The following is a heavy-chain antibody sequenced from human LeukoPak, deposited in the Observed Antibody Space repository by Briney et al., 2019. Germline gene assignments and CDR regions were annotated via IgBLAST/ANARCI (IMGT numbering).Heavy chain of an antibody. J-gene: IGHJ4*02. Sequence: VASVRVSCKASGGTFRSYAISWVRQAPGQGLEWMGGIIPIFGTANYAQKFQGRVTITADKSTSTAYMELSSLRSGDTAVYYCARAPDGDYGDYVGDYWGQGTLVTVSS. CDR1: GGTFRSYA. D-gene: IGHD4-17*01. CDR3: ARAPDGDYGDYVGDY. CDR2: IIPIFGTA. V-gene: IGHV1-69*06.